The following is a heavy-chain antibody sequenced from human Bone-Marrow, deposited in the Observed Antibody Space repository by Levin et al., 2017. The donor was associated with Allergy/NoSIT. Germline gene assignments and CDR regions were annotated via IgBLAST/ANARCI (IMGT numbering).Heavy chain of an antibody. CDR1: GFNFADYP. Sequence: GGSLRLSCSASGFNFADYPMSWVRQAPGKGLEWVGFSRSKTFAGTREYAASVKGRFTISRDESKNIAYLQMNNLKIEDTGIYYCARAGSSWFFDWWGQGTLVTVSS. J-gene: IGHJ4*02. D-gene: IGHD6-13*01. CDR2: SRSKTFAGTR. V-gene: IGHV3-49*04. CDR3: ARAGSSWFFDW.